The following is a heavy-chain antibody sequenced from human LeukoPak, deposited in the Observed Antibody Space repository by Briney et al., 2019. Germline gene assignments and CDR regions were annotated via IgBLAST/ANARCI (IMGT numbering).Heavy chain of an antibody. D-gene: IGHD2-15*01. J-gene: IGHJ5*02. Sequence: PSETLSLTCAVSGGSISSSNWWSWVRQPPGKGLEWIGEIYHSGSTNYNPSLKSRVTISVDKPKNQFSLKLSSVTAADTAVYYCARGYCSGGSCYPNWFDPWGQGTLVTVSS. CDR3: ARGYCSGGSCYPNWFDP. CDR1: GGSISSSNW. CDR2: IYHSGST. V-gene: IGHV4-4*02.